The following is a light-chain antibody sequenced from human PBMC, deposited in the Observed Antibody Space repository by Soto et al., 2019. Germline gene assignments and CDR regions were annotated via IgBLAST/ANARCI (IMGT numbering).Light chain of an antibody. CDR1: QSINSKS. Sequence: EIVLTQSPGTLSLSPGEGATVSCRVSQSINSKSLVWYQRKFGQAPRLLIYNTSSRATGIPDRFSGSGSGTYFTLSISRLEHEDFAVYYCQHYGGSFIFGPGTKVDFK. J-gene: IGKJ3*01. CDR3: QHYGGSFI. V-gene: IGKV3-20*01. CDR2: NTS.